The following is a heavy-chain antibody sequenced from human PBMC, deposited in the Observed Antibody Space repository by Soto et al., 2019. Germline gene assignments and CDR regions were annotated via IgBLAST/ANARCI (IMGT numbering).Heavy chain of an antibody. J-gene: IGHJ6*02. Sequence: SVKVSCKASGGTFSNHAISWVRQAPGQGLEWVGGIIPMFPTADYAQRFQGRGTITADDSTTTVYMELSGLRSEDTAMYYCARDDATYCGGDCYRYFYYGMDVWGQGTTVTVSS. CDR1: GGTFSNHA. V-gene: IGHV1-69*13. CDR3: ARDDATYCGGDCYRYFYYGMDV. CDR2: IIPMFPTA. D-gene: IGHD2-21*02.